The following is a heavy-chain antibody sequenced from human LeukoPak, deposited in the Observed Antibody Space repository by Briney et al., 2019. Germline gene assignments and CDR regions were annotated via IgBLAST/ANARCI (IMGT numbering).Heavy chain of an antibody. D-gene: IGHD3-22*01. CDR3: ARDRHSSGYYDAFDI. CDR1: GGSISSGDYY. CDR2: IYYSGST. Sequence: SETLSLTCTVSGGSISSGDYYWSWIRQPPGKGLEWIGNIYYSGSTYYNPSLKSRVTISVDTSKNQFSLKLSSVTAADTAVYYCARDRHSSGYYDAFDIWGQGTMVTVSS. V-gene: IGHV4-30-4*01. J-gene: IGHJ3*02.